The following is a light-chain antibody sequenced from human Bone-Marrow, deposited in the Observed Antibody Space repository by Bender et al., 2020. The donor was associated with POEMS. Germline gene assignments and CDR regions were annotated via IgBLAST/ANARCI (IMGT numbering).Light chain of an antibody. J-gene: IGLJ1*01. CDR1: SSDIGTNTY. V-gene: IGLV2-14*01. CDR2: QGF. CDR3: SSCTTSSTSYV. Sequence: QSALTQPASVSGSPGQSVTISCTGTSSDIGTNTYVSWYQQHPGKAPKLLIYQGFERPSGVSNRFSGSRSGNTASLTISGLQAEDEADYYCSSCTTSSTSYVFGTGTKVTVL.